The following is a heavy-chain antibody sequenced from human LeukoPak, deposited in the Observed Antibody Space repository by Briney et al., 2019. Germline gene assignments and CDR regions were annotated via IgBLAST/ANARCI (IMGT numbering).Heavy chain of an antibody. CDR2: IAPYNDNA. J-gene: IGHJ4*02. V-gene: IGHV1-18*01. CDR1: GYNFATYG. Sequence: GASVKVSCKASGYNFATYGISWVRQAPGQGLEWMGWIAPYNDNANSAQKFQGRLSMTADTSTSTASMELRSLRSDDTAVYYCTRDPRHKSGNFDHWGQGTLVTVSS. CDR3: TRDPRHKSGNFDH.